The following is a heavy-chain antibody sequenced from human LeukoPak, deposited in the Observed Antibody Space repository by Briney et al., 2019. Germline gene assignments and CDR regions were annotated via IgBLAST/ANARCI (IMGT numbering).Heavy chain of an antibody. CDR2: ISYDGSNK. J-gene: IGHJ4*02. D-gene: IGHD1-1*01. CDR3: AKDLEYSFDY. CDR1: GFTFSSHG. Sequence: TGGSLRLSCAASGFTFSSHGMHWVRQAPGKGLEWVAAISYDGSNKYYADSVKGRFTISRDNSKNTLYLQVNSLRAEDTAVYYCAKDLEYSFDYWGQGTLVTVSS. V-gene: IGHV3-30*18.